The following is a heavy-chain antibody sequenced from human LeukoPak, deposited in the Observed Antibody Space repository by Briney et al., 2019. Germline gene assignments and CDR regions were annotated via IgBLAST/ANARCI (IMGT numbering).Heavy chain of an antibody. V-gene: IGHV4-61*10. CDR3: ARGDYYYYMDV. CDR1: GGSISSGSYY. CDR2: IYYSGNT. J-gene: IGHJ6*03. Sequence: SETLSLTCTVSGGSISSGSYYWSWIRQPAGKGLEWIGSIYYSGNTYYNASLKSQVSISIDTSKNQFSLKLSSVTAADTAVYYCARGDYYYYMDVWGKGTTVTISS.